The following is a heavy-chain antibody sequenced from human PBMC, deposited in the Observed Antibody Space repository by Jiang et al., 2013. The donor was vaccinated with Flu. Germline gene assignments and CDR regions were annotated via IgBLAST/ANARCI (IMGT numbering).Heavy chain of an antibody. V-gene: IGHV6-1*01. CDR3: TRGGLGSSVFIFDV. J-gene: IGHJ3*01. CDR1: GDSVSRNNAA. Sequence: QTLSLTCDISGDSVSRNNAAWNWIRQSPSRSLEWLGRTYYRTKWYDDYAVSVKGRLTINPDTSRNQFSLHLNSVTPEDTAVYYCTRGGLGSSVFIFDVWGQGTMVTVSS. D-gene: IGHD3-10*01. CDR2: TYYRTKWYD.